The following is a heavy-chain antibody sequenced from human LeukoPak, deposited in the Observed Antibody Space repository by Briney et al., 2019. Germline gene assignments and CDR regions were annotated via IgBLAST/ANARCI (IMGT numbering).Heavy chain of an antibody. CDR3: ARDLYSSSWGYYYYGMDV. D-gene: IGHD6-13*01. V-gene: IGHV3-48*01. CDR2: ISSSGSII. Sequence: GGSLRLSCAASGFTFSSYGMHWVRQAPGKGLEWVSYISSSGSIIYYADSVKGRFTISRDSSKNTLYLQMNSLRAEDTAVYYCARDLYSSSWGYYYYGMDVWGQGTTVTVSS. J-gene: IGHJ6*02. CDR1: GFTFSSYG.